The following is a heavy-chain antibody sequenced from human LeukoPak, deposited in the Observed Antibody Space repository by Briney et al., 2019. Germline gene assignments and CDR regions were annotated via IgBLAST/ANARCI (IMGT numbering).Heavy chain of an antibody. J-gene: IGHJ4*02. V-gene: IGHV5-51*01. Sequence: GESLKIFCKGSGYSFTSYWSGWGRHMPGEGLEWMGIIYRGDSDTRYSPSFQGQVTISADKSIRPAYLQWSSLRASDTAMYYCARRLTGVTNFDYWGQGTPVTVSS. CDR1: GYSFTSYW. CDR2: IYRGDSDT. CDR3: ARRLTGVTNFDY. D-gene: IGHD7-27*01.